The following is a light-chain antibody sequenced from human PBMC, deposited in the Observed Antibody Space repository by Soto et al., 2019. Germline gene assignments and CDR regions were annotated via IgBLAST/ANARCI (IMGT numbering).Light chain of an antibody. CDR1: QSISTW. CDR2: KAS. Sequence: DIQMTQSPSTLSASVGDRVTITCRASQSISTWLAWYQQEPGKAPKLLIHKASSLQSGVPSRFSGSGSGTDFTLPISSLHPDDFATYYCQQYNIYSPTCGQGTRVEIK. J-gene: IGKJ1*01. CDR3: QQYNIYSPT. V-gene: IGKV1-5*03.